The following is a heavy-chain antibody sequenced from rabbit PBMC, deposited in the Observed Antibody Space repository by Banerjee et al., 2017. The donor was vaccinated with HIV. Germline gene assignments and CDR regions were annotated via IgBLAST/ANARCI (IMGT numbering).Heavy chain of an antibody. D-gene: IGHD4-1*01. CDR1: GFSFSSSYY. CDR3: ARGGVVAEMGVNL. V-gene: IGHV1S40*01. CDR2: IYTGDTNT. J-gene: IGHJ4*01. Sequence: QSLEESGGDLVKPGASLTLTCTASGFSFSSSYYMCWVRQAPGKGLEWIGCIYTGDTNTYYASWAKGRFTISKTSSTTVTLQMTSLTAADTATYFCARGGVVAEMGVNLWGPGTLVTVS.